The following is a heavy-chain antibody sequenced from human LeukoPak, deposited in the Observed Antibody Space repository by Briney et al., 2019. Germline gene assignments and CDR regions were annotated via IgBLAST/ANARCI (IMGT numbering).Heavy chain of an antibody. CDR1: GFTLRSYA. J-gene: IGHJ4*01. Sequence: GGSLRLSCAPSGFTLRSYAMEWVRQAPGKGLEWVAFVSYDGSSKYYGDSVKGRFTISRDNSKNTLYLQMDSLRAEDTAVYFCAKERRYYYDNRCTHYFDYWGHGTLVTVSS. D-gene: IGHD3-22*01. CDR2: VSYDGSSK. CDR3: AKERRYYYDNRCTHYFDY. V-gene: IGHV3-30*18.